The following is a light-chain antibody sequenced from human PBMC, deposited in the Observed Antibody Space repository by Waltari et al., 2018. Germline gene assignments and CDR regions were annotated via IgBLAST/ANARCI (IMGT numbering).Light chain of an antibody. CDR3: QQASSFPVT. CDR1: QDIRND. V-gene: IGKV1-12*01. J-gene: IGKJ5*01. CDR2: PAS. Sequence: DSHMTQSPSSLSASVGDVVTITCRASQDIRNDLGWYQQKPGKAPKLLIYPASSLQSGVPSRFSGSGSGTDFTLTISSLRPEDFATYYCQQASSFPVTFGQGTRLEIK.